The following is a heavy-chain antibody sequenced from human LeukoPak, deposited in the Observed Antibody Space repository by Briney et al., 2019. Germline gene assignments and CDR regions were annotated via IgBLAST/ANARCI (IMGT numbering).Heavy chain of an antibody. J-gene: IGHJ6*02. CDR3: GITMVRGMRYYYYGMDV. Sequence: SETLSLTCTVSGGSISSSSYYWGWIRQPPGKGLEWIGSIYYSGSTYYNPSLKSRVTISVDTSKNQFSLKLSSVTAADTAVYYCGITMVRGMRYYYYGMDVWGQGTTVTVSS. CDR1: GGSISSSSYY. V-gene: IGHV4-39*01. CDR2: IYYSGST. D-gene: IGHD3-10*01.